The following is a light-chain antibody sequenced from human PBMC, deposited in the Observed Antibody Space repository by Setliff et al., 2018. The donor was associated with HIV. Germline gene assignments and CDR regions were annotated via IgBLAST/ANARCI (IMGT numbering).Light chain of an antibody. CDR1: SSDIGGYHL. CDR2: EVT. V-gene: IGLV2-23*02. CDR3: CSYAGSKTLDV. Sequence: QSALTQPVSVSGSPGQSITLSCTGTSSDIGGYHLVSWYQQYPGKAPKLMIYEVTKRPSGLSNRFSGSKSGNTASLTISGLQAEDEADYYCCSYAGSKTLDVFGSGTKVTVL. J-gene: IGLJ1*01.